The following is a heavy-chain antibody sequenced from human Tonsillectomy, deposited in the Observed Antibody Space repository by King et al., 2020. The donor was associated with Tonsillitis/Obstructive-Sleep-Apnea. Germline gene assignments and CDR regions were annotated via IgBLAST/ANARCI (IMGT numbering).Heavy chain of an antibody. Sequence: VQLVGSWAEVKKAGGSLKISLKGCGYSVTNYWIGGVRQMPGKSLGWIGIIFSGDSGPRYRLSFQGQGTLSADKSICTPHLQWSSLKASDTAMYYCARTAEPGYCSGGSCYALAFDIWGQGTMVTVSS. V-gene: IGHV5-51*01. CDR3: ARTAEPGYCSGGSCYALAFDI. CDR2: IFSGDSGP. CDR1: GYSVTNYW. D-gene: IGHD2-15*01. J-gene: IGHJ3*02.